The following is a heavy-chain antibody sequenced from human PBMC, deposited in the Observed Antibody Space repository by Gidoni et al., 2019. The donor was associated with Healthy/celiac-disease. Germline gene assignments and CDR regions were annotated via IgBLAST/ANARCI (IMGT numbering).Heavy chain of an antibody. CDR2: IKQDGSEK. J-gene: IGHJ4*02. CDR3: ARDLGVHFGSSGYYDY. Sequence: EVQLVESGGGLVQPGGSLRLSCAASGFTFSRYWMSWVRQAPGKGLGWVANIKQDGSEKYYVDSVKGRFTISRDNAKNSLYLQMNSLRAEDTAVYYCARDLGVHFGSSGYYDYWGQGTLVTVSS. CDR1: GFTFSRYW. D-gene: IGHD3-22*01. V-gene: IGHV3-7*01.